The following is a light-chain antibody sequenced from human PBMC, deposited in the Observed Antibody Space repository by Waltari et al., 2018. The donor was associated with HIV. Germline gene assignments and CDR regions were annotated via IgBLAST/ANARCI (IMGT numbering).Light chain of an antibody. J-gene: IGKJ1*01. V-gene: IGKV3-20*01. Sequence: DTVLTQSPGTLSLSPGERATIYCRASQNVYANYLAWYKQKPGQAPRLLSSGASDRAAGIPERFSGSGSGTDFALTISKLEPEDFSVYYCQQYGDSPAFGQGTKVEIK. CDR2: GAS. CDR3: QQYGDSPA. CDR1: QNVYANY.